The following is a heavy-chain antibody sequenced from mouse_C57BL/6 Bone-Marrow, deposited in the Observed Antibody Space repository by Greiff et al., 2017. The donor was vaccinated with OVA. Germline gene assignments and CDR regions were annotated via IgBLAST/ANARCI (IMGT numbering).Heavy chain of an antibody. CDR3: ARWGYYYGSSSYYYAMDY. D-gene: IGHD1-1*01. CDR2: IHPNSGST. V-gene: IGHV1-64*01. Sequence: QLQQPGAELVKPGASVKLSCKASGYTFTSYWMHWVKQRPGQGLEWIGMIHPNSGSTNYNEKFKSKATLTVDKSSSTAYMQLSSLTSEDSAVYYCARWGYYYGSSSYYYAMDYWGQGTSVTVSS. CDR1: GYTFTSYW. J-gene: IGHJ4*01.